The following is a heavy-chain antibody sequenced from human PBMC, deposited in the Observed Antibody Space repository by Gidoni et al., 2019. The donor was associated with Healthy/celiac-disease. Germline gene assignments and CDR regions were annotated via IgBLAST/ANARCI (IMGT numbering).Heavy chain of an antibody. CDR3: ARHIAVAGTAYYYYYMDV. V-gene: IGHV4-34*01. D-gene: IGHD6-19*01. CDR2: INHSGST. Sequence: QVQLQQWGAGLLKPSETLSLTCAVYGGSFSGYSWSWIRQTPGKGLEWIGEINHSGSTNYNPSLKSRVTISVDTSKNQFSLKLSSVTAADTAVYYCARHIAVAGTAYYYYYMDVWGKGTTVTVSS. CDR1: GGSFSGYS. J-gene: IGHJ6*03.